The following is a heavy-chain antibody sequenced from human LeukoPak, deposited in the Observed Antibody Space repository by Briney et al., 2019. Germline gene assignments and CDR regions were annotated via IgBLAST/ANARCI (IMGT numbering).Heavy chain of an antibody. Sequence: GGSLTLFKSASGFTFSSYATSWVRQAPGKGLEWVSAISGSGGSTYYADSVKGRFTISRDNSKNTLYLQMNSLRAEDTAVYYCAKDIYDVVVAEESGDFDYRAQGNLVTVSS. J-gene: IGHJ4*02. D-gene: IGHD2-15*01. CDR2: ISGSGGST. CDR3: AKDIYDVVVAEESGDFDY. CDR1: GFTFSSYA. V-gene: IGHV3-23*01.